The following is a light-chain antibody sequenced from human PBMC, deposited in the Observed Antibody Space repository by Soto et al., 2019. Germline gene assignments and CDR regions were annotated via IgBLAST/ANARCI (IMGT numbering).Light chain of an antibody. Sequence: QSVLTQPPSASGSPGQSVTISCTGTSSDVGGYNYVSWYQQHPGKAPKLMIYEVSKRPSGVPDRFSGSKSGNTASLTVSGLQAEDEADYYCSSYARSNNFELVFGGGTKLTVL. CDR2: EVS. CDR3: SSYARSNNFELV. V-gene: IGLV2-8*01. CDR1: SSDVGGYNY. J-gene: IGLJ2*01.